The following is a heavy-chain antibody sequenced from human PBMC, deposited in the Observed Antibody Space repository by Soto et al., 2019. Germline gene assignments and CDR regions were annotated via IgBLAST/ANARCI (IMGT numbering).Heavy chain of an antibody. V-gene: IGHV4-4*02. CDR1: GGFVSNNNL. CDR2: IHHSGGT. D-gene: IGHD5-12*01. J-gene: IGHJ4*02. Sequence: VPLQESGPGLVKPSGTLALSCGVSGGFVSNNNLGGLVRQAPGNGLEGIGEIHHSGGTSYNPSLESRATLSVDKSKNELSLRLNYVTAADTAVYYCTKNSAYALDYWGLGILVTVSS. CDR3: TKNSAYALDY.